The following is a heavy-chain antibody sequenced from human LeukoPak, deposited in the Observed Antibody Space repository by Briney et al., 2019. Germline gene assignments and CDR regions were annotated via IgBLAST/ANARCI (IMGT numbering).Heavy chain of an antibody. D-gene: IGHD7-27*01. Sequence: ASVKVSCKASGGTFSSYAISWVRQAPGQGLEWMGWMSPNSGDTGYAQKFQGRVTMTRNTAISTAYMELSSLRSEDTAVYYCARGPPDTGDFDYWGQGTLVTVSS. CDR2: MSPNSGDT. J-gene: IGHJ4*02. CDR3: ARGPPDTGDFDY. V-gene: IGHV1-8*02. CDR1: GGTFSSYA.